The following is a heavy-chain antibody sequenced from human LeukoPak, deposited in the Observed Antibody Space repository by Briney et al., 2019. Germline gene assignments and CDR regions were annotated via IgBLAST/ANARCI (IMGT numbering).Heavy chain of an antibody. J-gene: IGHJ4*02. Sequence: ASVKVSCKASGYTFTNYALNWVRQAPGQGLEWMGWINTNTVNPTYAQGFTGRFVFSLDTSVSTAYLQISSLKAEDTAVYYCARGTSGLVTTNDYWGQGTLVTVSS. CDR2: INTNTVNP. D-gene: IGHD3/OR15-3a*01. CDR1: GYTFTNYA. V-gene: IGHV7-4-1*02. CDR3: ARGTSGLVTTNDY.